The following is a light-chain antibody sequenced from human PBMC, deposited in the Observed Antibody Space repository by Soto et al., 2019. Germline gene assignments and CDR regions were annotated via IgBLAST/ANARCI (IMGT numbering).Light chain of an antibody. CDR1: HSLLHSNGYNY. J-gene: IGKJ1*01. V-gene: IGKV2-28*01. CDR3: MQALQTRT. CDR2: FVS. Sequence: DIFMTESPLSLSFTPGEPASISVRSIHSLLHSNGYNYLDWYLQKPGQSPQLLIYFVSNRASGVPDRFSGSGSGTDFTLKISRVEPEDAGVYYCMQALQTRTFGQGTKVDIK.